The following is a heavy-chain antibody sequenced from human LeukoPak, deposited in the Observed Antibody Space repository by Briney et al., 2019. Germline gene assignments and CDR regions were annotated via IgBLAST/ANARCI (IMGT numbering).Heavy chain of an antibody. J-gene: IGHJ6*03. CDR2: IYHSGST. Sequence: SGTLSLTCAVSGGSISSSNWWSWVRQPPGKGLEWIGEIYHSGSTNYNPSLKSRVTISVDKSKNQLSLKLSSVTAADTAVYYCARDRFDDSNGYCYHSYYYMNVWGKGTTVTVSS. V-gene: IGHV4-4*02. D-gene: IGHD3-22*01. CDR3: ARDRFDDSNGYCYHSYYYMNV. CDR1: GGSISSSNW.